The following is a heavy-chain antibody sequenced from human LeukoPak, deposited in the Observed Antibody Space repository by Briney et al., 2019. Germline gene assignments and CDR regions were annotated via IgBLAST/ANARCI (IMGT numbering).Heavy chain of an antibody. Sequence: SETLSLTCTVSGGSISSGSFYWSWIRQPAGKGREWIGRIYTSGSTNYTPSLKSRVTISVDTSKNQFSLKLSSVTAADTAVYYCARDSGGYDYAYYYYYMDVWGKGTTVTISS. CDR2: IYTSGST. CDR1: GGSISSGSFY. J-gene: IGHJ6*03. CDR3: ARDSGGYDYAYYYYYMDV. D-gene: IGHD5-12*01. V-gene: IGHV4-61*02.